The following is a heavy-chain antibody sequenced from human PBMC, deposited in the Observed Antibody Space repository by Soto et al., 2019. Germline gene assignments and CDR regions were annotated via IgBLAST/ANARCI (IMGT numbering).Heavy chain of an antibody. CDR3: ARSGLGGVTRHYFDY. CDR2: IIPIFGTA. V-gene: IGHV1-69*13. J-gene: IGHJ4*02. Sequence: SVKVSCKASGGTFSSYAISWVRQAPGQGLEWMGGIIPIFGTANYAQKFQGRVTITADESTSTAYMELSSLRSEDTAVYYCARSGLGGVTRHYFDYWGQGTLVTVSS. D-gene: IGHD3-10*01. CDR1: GGTFSSYA.